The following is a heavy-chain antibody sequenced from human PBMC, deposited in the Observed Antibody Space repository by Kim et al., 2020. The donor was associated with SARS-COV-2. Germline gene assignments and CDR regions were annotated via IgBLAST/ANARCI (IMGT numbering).Heavy chain of an antibody. CDR3: ARDQSGGGPFDP. CDR1: GGSITSGGYF. D-gene: IGHD3-16*01. Sequence: SETLSLTCSLSGGSITSGGYFWTWIRQHPGKGLEFIGYIYYTGRTHYNPSLESRLTISLDTSKNQFSLKLTSVTPADTAIYFCARDQSGGGPFDPWG. V-gene: IGHV4-31*02. J-gene: IGHJ5*02. CDR2: IYYTGRT.